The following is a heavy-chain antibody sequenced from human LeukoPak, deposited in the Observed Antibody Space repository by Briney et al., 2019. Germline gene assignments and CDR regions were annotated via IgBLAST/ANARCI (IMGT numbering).Heavy chain of an antibody. J-gene: IGHJ4*02. V-gene: IGHV1-2*02. CDR1: GYTFTGYY. Sequence: ASVKVSCKASGYTFTGYYMHWVRQAPGQGLGWMGWINPNSGGTNYAQKFQGRVTMTRDTSISTAYMELSRLRSDDTAVYYCASLPGIAVAGDEYYFDYWGQGTLVTVSS. D-gene: IGHD6-19*01. CDR3: ASLPGIAVAGDEYYFDY. CDR2: INPNSGGT.